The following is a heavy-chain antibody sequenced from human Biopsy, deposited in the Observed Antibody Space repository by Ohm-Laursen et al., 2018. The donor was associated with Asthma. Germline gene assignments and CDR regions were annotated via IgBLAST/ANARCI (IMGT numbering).Heavy chain of an antibody. D-gene: IGHD6-19*01. CDR2: IHHSGTS. V-gene: IGHV4-31*03. CDR3: ARIPRRSGPYFVDY. Sequence: TLSLTCTVSGDSITSGGCCWNWIRQHPGKGLEWIGYIHHSGTSYFNPSLKSRVSFSRDTSKNQFSLRLSSVTAADTAMYYCARIPRRSGPYFVDYWGQGTLVTVSS. CDR1: GDSITSGGCC. J-gene: IGHJ4*02.